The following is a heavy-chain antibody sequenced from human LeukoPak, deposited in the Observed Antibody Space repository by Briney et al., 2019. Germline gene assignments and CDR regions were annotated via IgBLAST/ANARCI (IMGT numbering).Heavy chain of an antibody. CDR1: GGSFSGYY. CDR2: INHSGST. D-gene: IGHD3-3*01. J-gene: IGHJ6*03. Sequence: TSETLSLTCAVYGGSFSGYYWSWIRQPPGKGLEWLGEINHSGSTNYNPSLKSRVTISVDTSKNQFFLKLSSVTAADTAVYYCARGLPYDFWSDYYRTYYYYYMDVWGKGTTVTVSS. CDR3: ARGLPYDFWSDYYRTYYYYYMDV. V-gene: IGHV4-34*01.